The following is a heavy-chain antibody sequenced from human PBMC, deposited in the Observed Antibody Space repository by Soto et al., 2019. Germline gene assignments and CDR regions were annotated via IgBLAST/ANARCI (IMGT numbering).Heavy chain of an antibody. CDR1: VFTFSSYS. D-gene: IGHD3-22*01. CDR2: ISSSSSTI. J-gene: IGHJ5*02. V-gene: IGHV3-48*02. CDR3: AREIPYYDSSAYGGSSSP. Sequence: WWSLRLSCSASVFTFSSYSMNWFRQAPGKGLEWVSYISSSSSTIYYADSVKGRFTISRDNAKNSLYLQMNSLRDEDTAVYYCAREIPYYDSSAYGGSSSPWGQGTLVTVSS.